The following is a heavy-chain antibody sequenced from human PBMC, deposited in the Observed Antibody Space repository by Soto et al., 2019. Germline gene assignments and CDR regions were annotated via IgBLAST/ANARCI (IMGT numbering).Heavy chain of an antibody. D-gene: IGHD1-26*01. V-gene: IGHV1-69*01. CDR2: IIPIFGKA. CDR3: AREAGGRPGMGGNAFDN. Sequence: QVQLVQSGAGVKKPGSSVKVSCKASGGTFSSYAISWVRQAPGQGLEWMGGIIPIFGKANYAQKVQGRVTITADESKSKATMELSRLRSEDAAVYECAREAGGRPGMGGNAFDNWGQGTMVTVSS. CDR1: GGTFSSYA. J-gene: IGHJ3*02.